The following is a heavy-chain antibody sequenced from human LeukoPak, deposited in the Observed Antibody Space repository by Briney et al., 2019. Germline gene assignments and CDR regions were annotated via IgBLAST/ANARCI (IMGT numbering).Heavy chain of an antibody. CDR1: GFTFSSYG. Sequence: GGSLRLSCAASGFTFSSYGMHWVRQAPGKGLEWVAVISYDGSDKYYADSVKGRFTISRDNSKNTLYLQMNSLRAEDTAVHYCAKDISGGDCPDYWGQGTLVTVSS. J-gene: IGHJ4*02. D-gene: IGHD2-21*02. V-gene: IGHV3-30*18. CDR2: ISYDGSDK. CDR3: AKDISGGDCPDY.